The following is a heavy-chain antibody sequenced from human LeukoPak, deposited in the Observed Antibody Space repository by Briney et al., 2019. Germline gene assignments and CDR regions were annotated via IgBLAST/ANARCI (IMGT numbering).Heavy chain of an antibody. CDR3: ARGMITFGGVIAQPFDY. Sequence: GGSLRLSCAASGFTFSSYSMNWVRQAPGKGLEWVSSISSSSSYIYYADSVKGRFTISRDNAKNSRYLQMNSLRAEDTAVYYCARGMITFGGVIAQPFDYWGQGTLVTVSS. D-gene: IGHD3-16*02. J-gene: IGHJ4*02. V-gene: IGHV3-21*04. CDR1: GFTFSSYS. CDR2: ISSSSSYI.